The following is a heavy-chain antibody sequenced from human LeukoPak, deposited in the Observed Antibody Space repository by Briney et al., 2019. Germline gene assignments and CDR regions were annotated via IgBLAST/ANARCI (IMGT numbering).Heavy chain of an antibody. CDR3: ARWVSGSSYRRIIMTVVGPLYYFDY. CDR2: ITSSNNYI. D-gene: IGHD3-22*01. V-gene: IGHV3-21*01. Sequence: GGSLRLSCAASGFTFSSYSMNWVRQAPGKGLEWVSSITSSNNYIYYGDSVKGRFTISRDDAKNSLFLQMNSLRAEDTATYYCARWVSGSSYRRIIMTVVGPLYYFDYWGQGTLVTVSS. J-gene: IGHJ4*02. CDR1: GFTFSSYS.